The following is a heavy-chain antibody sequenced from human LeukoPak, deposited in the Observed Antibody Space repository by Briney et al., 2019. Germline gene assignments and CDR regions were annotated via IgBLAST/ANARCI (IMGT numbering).Heavy chain of an antibody. D-gene: IGHD5-18*01. Sequence: GGSLRLSCAASGFTFSNYSMNWVRQAPGKGLEWVSDISSGPSTINYADTVKGRFTISRDNAKNSLYLQMSSLRGEDTAVYYCARIVVYSYGYVDYWSQGTLVTVSS. CDR1: GFTFSNYS. CDR3: ARIVVYSYGYVDY. CDR2: ISSGPSTI. J-gene: IGHJ4*02. V-gene: IGHV3-48*01.